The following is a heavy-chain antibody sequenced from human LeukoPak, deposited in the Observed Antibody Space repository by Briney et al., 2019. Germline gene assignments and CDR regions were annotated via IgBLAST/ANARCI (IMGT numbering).Heavy chain of an antibody. J-gene: IGHJ4*02. Sequence: PGGSLRLSCTASGFTFSGAWMTWVRQAPGKGLEWVANIREDGTEKNYVDSVKGRFTISRDNPKNSLFLQMSNLRGDDTAIYYCARHVGISFWGQGTLVTVSS. CDR1: GFTFSGAW. V-gene: IGHV3-7*01. D-gene: IGHD7-27*01. CDR2: IREDGTEK. CDR3: ARHVGISF.